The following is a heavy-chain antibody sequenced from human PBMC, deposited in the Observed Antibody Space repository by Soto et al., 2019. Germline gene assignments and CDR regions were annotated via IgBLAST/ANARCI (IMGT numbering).Heavy chain of an antibody. Sequence: QVQLVEFGGGVVQPGRSLRLSCAASGFTFSSYGMHWVRQAPGKGLEWVAVISYDGSNKYYADSVKGRLTISRDNSKNTLYLQMNSLRAEDTAVYYCANGPWFGAFDYWGQGTLVTVSS. CDR2: ISYDGSNK. V-gene: IGHV3-30*18. CDR3: ANGPWFGAFDY. J-gene: IGHJ4*02. CDR1: GFTFSSYG. D-gene: IGHD3-10*01.